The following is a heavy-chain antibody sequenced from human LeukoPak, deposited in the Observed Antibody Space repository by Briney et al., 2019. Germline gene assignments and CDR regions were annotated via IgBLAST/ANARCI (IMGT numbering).Heavy chain of an antibody. Sequence: GGSLRLSCAASGFTFSSYGMHWVRQAPGKGLEWEAVISYDGSNKYYADSVKGRFTISRDNSKNTLYLQMNSLRAEDTAVYYCAKDQIASSIWFNTDYYYGMDVWGQGTTVTVSS. D-gene: IGHD6-13*01. CDR1: GFTFSSYG. V-gene: IGHV3-30*18. CDR3: AKDQIASSIWFNTDYYYGMDV. J-gene: IGHJ6*02. CDR2: ISYDGSNK.